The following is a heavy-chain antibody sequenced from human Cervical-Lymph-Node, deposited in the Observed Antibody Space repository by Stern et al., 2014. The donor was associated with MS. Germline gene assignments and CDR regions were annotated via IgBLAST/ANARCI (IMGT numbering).Heavy chain of an antibody. CDR2: INPNSGAT. Sequence: VQLGESGAEVKKPGASVKVTCKTSEKTFTGYYIHWVRQAPGQGLEWMGWINPNSGATNYAQSFQDRVSLTSDTSNSLAYMELDRLTSGDTAVYYCARISLGSGIDYWGQGSLVTVSS. J-gene: IGHJ4*02. V-gene: IGHV1-2*02. CDR1: EKTFTGYY. CDR3: ARISLGSGIDY. D-gene: IGHD1-26*01.